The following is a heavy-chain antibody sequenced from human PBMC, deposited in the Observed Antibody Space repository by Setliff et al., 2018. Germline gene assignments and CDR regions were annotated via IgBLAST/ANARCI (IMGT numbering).Heavy chain of an antibody. CDR1: GDSISSRTHY. CDR2: VYTSWST. CDR3: ARVSGFQYMDV. V-gene: IGHV4-61*09. D-gene: IGHD3-3*01. J-gene: IGHJ6*03. Sequence: PSETLSLTCTVSGDSISSRTHYWSWIRQPAGKGLEWIGQVYTSWSTNYNPSLKSRVTISLDTSKNQFSLNLSSLTAADTAVYYCARVSGFQYMDVWGKGTTVTV.